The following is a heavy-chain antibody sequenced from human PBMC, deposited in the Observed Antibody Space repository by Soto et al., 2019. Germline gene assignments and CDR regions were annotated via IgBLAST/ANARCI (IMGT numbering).Heavy chain of an antibody. Sequence: EVQLLESGGGLVQRGGSLRLSCAASGFPFSSYVMSWVRPAPGKGLEWVAGISGGGSNPFYADSVKCRFTISRDKSKNTLLLQMNSLGAEDTAVYYCAKDSNKYSSSLRGRYLDYWGQGIGVTVSS. CDR3: AKDSNKYSSSLRGRYLDY. D-gene: IGHD4-4*01. V-gene: IGHV3-23*01. CDR2: ISGGGSNP. CDR1: GFPFSSYV. J-gene: IGHJ4*02.